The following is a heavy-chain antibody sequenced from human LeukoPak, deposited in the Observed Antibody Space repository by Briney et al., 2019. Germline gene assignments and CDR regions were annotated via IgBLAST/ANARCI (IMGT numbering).Heavy chain of an antibody. V-gene: IGHV4-59*12. CDR3: AKSTAWDWFDP. Sequence: PSETLSLTCTVSGGSISKYYWSWVRQPPGKGLEWIGEIYYTGNTNYNPSLKSRVTISVDKSNNQLSLNLSSVTAADTAVDYCAKSTAWDWFDPWGQGTLVTVSS. CDR2: IYYTGNT. J-gene: IGHJ5*02. CDR1: GGSISKYY. D-gene: IGHD2-2*01.